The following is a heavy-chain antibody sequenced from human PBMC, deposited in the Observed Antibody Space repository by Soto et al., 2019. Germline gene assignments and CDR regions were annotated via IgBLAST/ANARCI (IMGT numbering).Heavy chain of an antibody. J-gene: IGHJ3*02. CDR2: INPNNGGT. Sequence: ASVKVSCKASGYTFTAYYMHWVRQAPGQGLEWMGWINPNNGGTNYAQKFQGRVTMTRDTSTSTAYMDLSSLRSDDTAVYYCARGLVGRDGYNNDAFDIWGQGTMVTVSS. D-gene: IGHD4-4*01. CDR3: ARGLVGRDGYNNDAFDI. CDR1: GYTFTAYY. V-gene: IGHV1-2*02.